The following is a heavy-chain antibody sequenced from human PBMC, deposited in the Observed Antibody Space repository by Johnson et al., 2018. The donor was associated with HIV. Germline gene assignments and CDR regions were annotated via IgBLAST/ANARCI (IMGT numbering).Heavy chain of an antibody. D-gene: IGHD5-12*01. V-gene: IGHV3-33*03. Sequence: VQLVESGGGVVQPGRSLRLSCAASGFIFSSYGMHWVRQAPGKGLEWVAVIWYDGSNKYYADSVKGRFTISRDNAKNSLYLQMNSLRAEETAVFYCAKIVATSDDVFDIWGLGTMVTVSS. CDR1: GFIFSSYG. J-gene: IGHJ3*02. CDR2: IWYDGSNK. CDR3: AKIVATSDDVFDI.